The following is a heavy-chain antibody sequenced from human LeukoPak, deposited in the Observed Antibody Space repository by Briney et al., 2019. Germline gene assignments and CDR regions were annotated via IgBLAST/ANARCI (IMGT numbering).Heavy chain of an antibody. CDR3: ARGLYSSGWFSYDAFDI. D-gene: IGHD6-19*01. Sequence: ASVKVSCKASGGTFSSYDINWVRQATGQGLEWMGWMNPNSGNTGYAQKFQGRVTITRNTSISTAYMELSSLRSEDTAVYYCARGLYSSGWFSYDAFDIWGQGTMVTVSS. J-gene: IGHJ3*02. CDR2: MNPNSGNT. V-gene: IGHV1-8*03. CDR1: GGTFSSYD.